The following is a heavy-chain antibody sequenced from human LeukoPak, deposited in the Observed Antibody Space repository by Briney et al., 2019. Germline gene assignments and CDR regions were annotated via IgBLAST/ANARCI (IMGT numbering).Heavy chain of an antibody. CDR3: VRQGLDD. V-gene: IGHV1-8*03. J-gene: IGHJ4*02. CDR2: MNPNSGNT. Sequence: ASVKVSCKASGYTFTSYDINWVRQATGQGLEWMGYMNPNSGNTGYAQKFQGRVTITTSTSISTAYMELSSLRSEDTAIYYCVRQGLDDWGQGTLVTVSS. CDR1: GYTFTSYD.